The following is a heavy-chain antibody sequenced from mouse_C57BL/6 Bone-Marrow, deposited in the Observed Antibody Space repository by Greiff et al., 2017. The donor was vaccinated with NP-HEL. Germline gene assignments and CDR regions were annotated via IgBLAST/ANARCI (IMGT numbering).Heavy chain of an antibody. CDR2: INPSSGYT. Sequence: VKLVESGAELARPGASVKMSCKASGYTFTSYTMHWVKQRPGQGLEWIGYINPSSGYTKYNQKFKDKATLTADKSSSTAYMQLSSLTSEDSAVYYCARSYYYAFYYAMDYWGQGTSVTVSS. D-gene: IGHD1-1*01. J-gene: IGHJ4*01. CDR3: ARSYYYAFYYAMDY. V-gene: IGHV1-4*01. CDR1: GYTFTSYT.